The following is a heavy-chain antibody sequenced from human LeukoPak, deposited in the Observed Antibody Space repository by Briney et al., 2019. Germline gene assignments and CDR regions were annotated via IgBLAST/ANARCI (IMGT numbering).Heavy chain of an antibody. CDR1: GFTFSSFS. D-gene: IGHD3-16*01. J-gene: IGHJ4*02. CDR2: ISSSSSTI. V-gene: IGHV3-48*01. CDR3: ARDGVPIDY. Sequence: GGSLGLSCEASGFTFSSFSRNGAPRAQGKGLELVSYISSSSSTIYYADSVKGRFTISRDNAKNSLYLQMNSLRAEDTAVYYCARDGVPIDYWGQGTLVTVSS.